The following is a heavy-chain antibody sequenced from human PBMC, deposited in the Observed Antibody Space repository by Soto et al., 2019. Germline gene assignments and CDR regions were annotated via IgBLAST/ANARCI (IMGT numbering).Heavy chain of an antibody. J-gene: IGHJ6*02. Sequence: ASVKVFCKASGYTFTGYYMHWVRQAPGQGLERMGLINPNSGGTNYAQKFQGWVTMTRDTSISTAYMELSRLRSDDTAVYYCAREGDTRIAYYYYGMDVWGQGTTVTVSS. CDR3: AREGDTRIAYYYYGMDV. CDR1: GYTFTGYY. D-gene: IGHD5-18*01. CDR2: INPNSGGT. V-gene: IGHV1-2*04.